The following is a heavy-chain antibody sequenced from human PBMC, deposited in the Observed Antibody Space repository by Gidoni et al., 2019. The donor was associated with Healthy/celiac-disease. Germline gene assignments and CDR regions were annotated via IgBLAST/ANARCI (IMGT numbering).Heavy chain of an antibody. CDR1: GFTFSSYA. CDR2: ISGSGGST. CDR3: AKDTVRGVIPYYYYYGIDV. J-gene: IGHJ6*02. Sequence: EVPLVESGGGLVQPGGSLRLSCAASGFTFSSYAMSWGRQAPGKGLEWVSAISGSGGSTYYADSVKGRFTISRDNPKNTLYLQMNSLRAEDTAVYYCAKDTVRGVIPYYYYYGIDVWGQGTTVTVSS. V-gene: IGHV3-23*04. D-gene: IGHD3-10*01.